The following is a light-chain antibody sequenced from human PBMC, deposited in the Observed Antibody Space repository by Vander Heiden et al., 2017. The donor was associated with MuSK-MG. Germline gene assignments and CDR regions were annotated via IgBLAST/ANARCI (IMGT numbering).Light chain of an antibody. CDR3: QQYYNTPLT. CDR1: QNLFYTSNNKNY. Sequence: DIVLTQSPDSLAVSLGERATINCKSSQNLFYTSNNKNYVAWFQRKPGQPPRLLLYWASTRESGVPDRFSGSGSGTDFTLTISSLQAEDVALYFCQQYYNTPLTFGGGTKVEIK. CDR2: WAS. V-gene: IGKV4-1*01. J-gene: IGKJ4*01.